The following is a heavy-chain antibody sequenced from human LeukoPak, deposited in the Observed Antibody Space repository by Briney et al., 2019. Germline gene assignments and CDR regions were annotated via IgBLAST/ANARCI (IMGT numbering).Heavy chain of an antibody. CDR3: AGGWDYFDY. D-gene: IGHD1-26*01. V-gene: IGHV3-74*01. CDR1: GFTFSSYW. J-gene: IGHJ4*02. CDR2: INSDGSST. Sequence: GGSLRLSCAASGFTFSSYWMHWVRRAPGKGLVWVSRINSDGSSTSYADSVKGRFAISRDNAKNTLYLQMNSLRAEDTAVYYCAGGWDYFDYWGQGTLVTVSS.